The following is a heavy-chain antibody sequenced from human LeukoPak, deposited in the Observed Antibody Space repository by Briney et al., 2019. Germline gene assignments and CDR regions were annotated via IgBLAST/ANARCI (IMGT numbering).Heavy chain of an antibody. CDR1: GFTFSSYS. CDR2: ISSGSSI. V-gene: IGHV3-48*02. CDR3: ARSNSFDY. D-gene: IGHD2-21*01. J-gene: IGHJ4*02. Sequence: GGSLRLSCAASGFTFSSYSMNWVRQAPGKGLEWVSYISSGSSIYYADSVKGRFTISRDNAMNSLFLQMNSLRDEDAAVYYCARSNSFDYWGQGTLVTVSS.